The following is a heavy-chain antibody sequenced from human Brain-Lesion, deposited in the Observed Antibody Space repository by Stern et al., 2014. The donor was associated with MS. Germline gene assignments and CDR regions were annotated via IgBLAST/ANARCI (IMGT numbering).Heavy chain of an antibody. CDR1: GYTFTGYY. CDR2: INPKSGGT. D-gene: IGHD3-22*01. V-gene: IGHV1-2*04. Sequence: VQLVESRAEVKKPGASVKVSCKASGYTFTGYYMHWVRQVPGQGLEWMGWINPKSGGTNYAQKFQGWVTMTRDTSINTAYMELSRLRSDDTAVYYCATYYYDSTGYNDFWGQGTLVTVSS. CDR3: ATYYYDSTGYNDF. J-gene: IGHJ4*02.